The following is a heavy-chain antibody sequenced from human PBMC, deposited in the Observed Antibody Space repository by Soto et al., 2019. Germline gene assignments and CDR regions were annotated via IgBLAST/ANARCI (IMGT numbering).Heavy chain of an antibody. D-gene: IGHD1-26*01. J-gene: IGHJ6*02. CDR3: AEMGARRYYGMDV. CDR2: IIPILGIA. CDR1: GGTFSSYT. Sequence: KVSCKASGGTFSSYTISWVRQAPGQGLEWMGRIIPILGIANYAQKFQGRVTITADKSTSTAYMELSSPRSEDTAVYYCAEMGARRYYGMDVWGQGTTVTVSS. V-gene: IGHV1-69*02.